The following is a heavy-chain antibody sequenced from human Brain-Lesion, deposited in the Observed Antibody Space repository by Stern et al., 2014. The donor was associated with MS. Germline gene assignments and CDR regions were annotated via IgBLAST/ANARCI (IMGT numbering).Heavy chain of an antibody. Sequence: VQLVESGGDLVQPGRSLRLSCAAFGFTFGDYAMHLVRQAPGKGLEWVAGISWNSGTIGYADSVKGRFTTSRDNAYSSLYLQMNSLRPEDTALYYCARDITGSSAYFAYWGQGTLVTVSS. D-gene: IGHD1-14*01. CDR2: ISWNSGTI. J-gene: IGHJ4*02. CDR3: ARDITGSSAYFAY. CDR1: GFTFGDYA. V-gene: IGHV3-9*01.